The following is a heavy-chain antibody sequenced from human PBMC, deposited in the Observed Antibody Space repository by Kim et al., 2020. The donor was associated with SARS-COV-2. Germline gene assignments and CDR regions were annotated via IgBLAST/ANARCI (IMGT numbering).Heavy chain of an antibody. D-gene: IGHD2-2*01. V-gene: IGHV3-33*01. J-gene: IGHJ6*02. CDR2: RWFDGSNK. CDR3: ALKSGVVPAAGPEAGGMDV. CDR1: GFTFSSNG. Sequence: GGSLRLSCAASGFTFSSNGMHWVRQAPGKGLERVSVRWFDGSNKYYADSVKGRFTISRDNSKNTLYLQMTSSSAEDTAADYCALKSGVVPAAGPEAGGMDVWGQGTTVTVSS.